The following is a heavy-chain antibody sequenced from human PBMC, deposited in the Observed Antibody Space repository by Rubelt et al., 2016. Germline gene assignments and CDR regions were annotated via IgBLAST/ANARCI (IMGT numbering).Heavy chain of an antibody. Sequence: QVHLQESGPGLVQSSETLSLTCTVSGGAISGYYWHWVRQAPGEGLQWIGYIHYSGTTSYPPSLKSRVTMSVDPPNNQLALRLSSVTAAETAVYYWARAPDTAMITYGMDVWGQGTTVTVSS. CDR2: IHYSGTT. J-gene: IGHJ6*02. D-gene: IGHD5-18*01. V-gene: IGHV4-59*01. CDR1: GGAISGYY. CDR3: ARAPDTAMITYGMDV.